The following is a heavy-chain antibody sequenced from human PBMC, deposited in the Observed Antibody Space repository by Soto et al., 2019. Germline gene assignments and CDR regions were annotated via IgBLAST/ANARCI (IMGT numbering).Heavy chain of an antibody. CDR3: AKVGVTTIKGGYDY. CDR1: GFTFSSYA. CDR2: ISGRWGST. Sequence: GSLRLSFAASGFTFSSYAMSLVRQAPGKGLEWVSAISGRWGSTYYAESVKGRFTISRDNSKNTLYLQMNSLRAEDTAVYYCAKVGVTTIKGGYDYWGQGTLVTVSS. D-gene: IGHD4-17*01. J-gene: IGHJ4*02. V-gene: IGHV3-23*01.